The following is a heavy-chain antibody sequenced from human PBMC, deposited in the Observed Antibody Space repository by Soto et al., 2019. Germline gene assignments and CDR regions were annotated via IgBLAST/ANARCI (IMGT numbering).Heavy chain of an antibody. Sequence: ASVKVSCKASGYTFTGNYVHWVRPAPGQGLEWMVCLNPNSGGTKYAQKFQGRVTLTRDTSINTAYMELIRLSSDDTAVYYCARDTTCCRSLSCYRAYYGVDVWGQGTTVTVSS. CDR1: GYTFTGNY. D-gene: IGHD2-2*01. V-gene: IGHV1-2*02. CDR2: LNPNSGGT. CDR3: ARDTTCCRSLSCYRAYYGVDV. J-gene: IGHJ6*02.